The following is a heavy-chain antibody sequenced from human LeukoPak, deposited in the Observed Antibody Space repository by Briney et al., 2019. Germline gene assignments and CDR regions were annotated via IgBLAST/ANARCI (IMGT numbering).Heavy chain of an antibody. J-gene: IGHJ4*02. Sequence: GGSLRLSCAASGFSFSSYWMSWVRQAPGKGLEWVSSISSSSSYIYYADSVEGRFTISRDNAKNSLYLQMNSLRAEDTAMYYCAREVQQQLDYWGQGTLVTVSS. CDR1: GFSFSSYW. V-gene: IGHV3-21*01. D-gene: IGHD6-13*01. CDR2: ISSSSSYI. CDR3: AREVQQQLDY.